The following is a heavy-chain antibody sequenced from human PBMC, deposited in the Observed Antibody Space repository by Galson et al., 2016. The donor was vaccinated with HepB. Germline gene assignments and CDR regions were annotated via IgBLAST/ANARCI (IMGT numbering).Heavy chain of an antibody. CDR3: ASLGGDTGGYWYFDL. Sequence: SLRLSCAASGFTFTKYAIHWVRQTPGKGLEWVALISYDGTNKYYADSVKGRFTISRDNSKNTLYLQMNSLRIEDTAMYYCASLGGDTGGYWYFDLWGRGTLVTVPS. CDR2: ISYDGTNK. D-gene: IGHD7-27*01. CDR1: GFTFTKYA. J-gene: IGHJ2*01. V-gene: IGHV3-30-3*01.